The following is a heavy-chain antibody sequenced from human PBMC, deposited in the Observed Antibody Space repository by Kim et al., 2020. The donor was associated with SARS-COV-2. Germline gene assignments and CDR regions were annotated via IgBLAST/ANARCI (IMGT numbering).Heavy chain of an antibody. Sequence: SETLSRTCTVSGGSISSGDYYWSWIRQPPGKGLEWIGYIYYSGSTYYNPSLKSRVTISVDTSKNQFSLKLSSVTAADTAVYYCARDRSATVTFSDAFDIWGQGTMVTVSS. CDR3: ARDRSATVTFSDAFDI. CDR2: IYYSGST. V-gene: IGHV4-30-4*01. J-gene: IGHJ3*02. CDR1: GGSISSGDYY. D-gene: IGHD4-17*01.